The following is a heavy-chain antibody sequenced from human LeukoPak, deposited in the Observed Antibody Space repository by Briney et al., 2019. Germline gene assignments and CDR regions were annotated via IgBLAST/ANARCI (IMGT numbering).Heavy chain of an antibody. D-gene: IGHD3-3*01. CDR1: GYSISSGYY. CDR2: IYHSGST. CDR3: ARRRGYSPIDP. J-gene: IGHJ5*02. V-gene: IGHV4-38-2*01. Sequence: PSETLSLTCAVSGYSISSGYYWGWIRQPPGKGLEWIGSIYHSGSTYYNPSLKSRVTISVDTSKNQFSLKLGSVTAADTAVYYCARRRGYSPIDPWGQGTLVTVSS.